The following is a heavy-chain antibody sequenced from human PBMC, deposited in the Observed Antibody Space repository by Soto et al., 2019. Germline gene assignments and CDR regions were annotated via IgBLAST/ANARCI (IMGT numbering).Heavy chain of an antibody. D-gene: IGHD3-3*01. CDR2: IIPIFGTA. V-gene: IGHV1-69*06. CDR1: GGNFSSYA. J-gene: IGHJ6*02. Sequence: SVKVSCKASGGNFSSYAISWVRQAPGQGLEWMGGIIPIFGTANYAQKFQGRFTITADKSTSTAYMELSSLRSEDTAVYYCARDPNDFWSGYYVPLYYGMDVWGQGTTVSVS. CDR3: ARDPNDFWSGYYVPLYYGMDV.